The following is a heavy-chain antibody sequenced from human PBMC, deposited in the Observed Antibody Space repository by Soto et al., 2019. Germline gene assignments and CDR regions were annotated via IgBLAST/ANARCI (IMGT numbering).Heavy chain of an antibody. CDR1: GGTFSSYA. J-gene: IGHJ5*02. CDR3: ASGSGPYCTNGVCYGSWFDP. Sequence: SVKVSCKASGGTFSSYAISWVRQAPGQGLEWMGGIIPIFGTANYAQKFQGRVTITADESTSTAYMELSSLRSEDTAVYYCASGSGPYCTNGVCYGSWFDPSGQGTLVTSPQ. V-gene: IGHV1-69*13. D-gene: IGHD2-8*01. CDR2: IIPIFGTA.